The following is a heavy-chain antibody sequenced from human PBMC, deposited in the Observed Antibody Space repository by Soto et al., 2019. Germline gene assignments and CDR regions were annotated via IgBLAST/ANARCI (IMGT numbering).Heavy chain of an antibody. CDR3: LRQGFQY. V-gene: IGHV5-51*01. Sequence: GESLKISCKVSGYSLSTYWIGWVRQMPGKGLEWMGIIYPGDSETRYSPSFEGQVIISADKSISTAYLQWRSLKASDTAMYFCLRQGFQYWGQGTPVTVSS. CDR2: IYPGDSET. CDR1: GYSLSTYW. J-gene: IGHJ1*01.